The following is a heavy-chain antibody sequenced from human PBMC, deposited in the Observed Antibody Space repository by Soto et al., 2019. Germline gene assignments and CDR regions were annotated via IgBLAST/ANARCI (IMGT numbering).Heavy chain of an antibody. CDR1: GFTFSSYW. CDR2: IKQDGSEK. Sequence: GGSLRLSCAASGFTFSSYWMSWVRQAPGKGLEWVANIKQDGSEKYYVDSVKGRFTISRDNAKNSLYLQMNSLRAEDTAVYYCARESVLMVYAAGYYYYGMDVWGQGTTVTVSS. V-gene: IGHV3-7*05. J-gene: IGHJ6*02. D-gene: IGHD2-8*01. CDR3: ARESVLMVYAAGYYYYGMDV.